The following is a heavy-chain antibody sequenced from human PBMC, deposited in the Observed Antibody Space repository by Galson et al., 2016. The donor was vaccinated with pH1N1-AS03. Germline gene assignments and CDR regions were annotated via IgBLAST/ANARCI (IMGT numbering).Heavy chain of an antibody. CDR1: GFTVSSKY. V-gene: IGHV3-66*04. CDR3: ARHPRVNWNYGEPFDY. Sequence: SLRLSCAASGFTVSSKYMSWVRQAPGKGLEWVSVIYSGSTTYYADSVKGRFTISRDNSKNTLYLQMNSLRAEDTAVYYCARHPRVNWNYGEPFDYWGQGTLVTVSS. CDR2: IYSGSTT. J-gene: IGHJ4*02. D-gene: IGHD1-7*01.